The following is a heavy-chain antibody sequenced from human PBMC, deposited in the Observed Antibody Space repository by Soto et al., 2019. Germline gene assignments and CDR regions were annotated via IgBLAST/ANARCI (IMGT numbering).Heavy chain of an antibody. V-gene: IGHV3-23*01. J-gene: IGHJ1*01. D-gene: IGHD6-6*01. CDR1: GFTFSSHA. Sequence: GGSLRLSCAASGFTFSSHAMSWVRQAPGKGLEWVSAISGSGGSTYYADSVKGRFTISRDNSKNTLYLQMNSLRAEDTAVYYCAKDRIAARSEYFQHWGQGTLVTVSS. CDR3: AKDRIAARSEYFQH. CDR2: ISGSGGST.